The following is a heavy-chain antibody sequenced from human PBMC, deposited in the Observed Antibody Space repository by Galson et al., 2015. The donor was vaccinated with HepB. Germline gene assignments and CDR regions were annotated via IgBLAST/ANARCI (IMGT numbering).Heavy chain of an antibody. CDR2: ITGSSFDI. D-gene: IGHD7-27*01. J-gene: IGHJ4*02. Sequence: QAPGKGLEWVSAITGSSFDIYYADSVKGRFTLSRDNAKNSLCLQMNSLRAEDTAVYYCARHGKVIGERSGFDYWGQGTLVTVSS. V-gene: IGHV3-21*01. CDR3: ARHGKVIGERSGFDY.